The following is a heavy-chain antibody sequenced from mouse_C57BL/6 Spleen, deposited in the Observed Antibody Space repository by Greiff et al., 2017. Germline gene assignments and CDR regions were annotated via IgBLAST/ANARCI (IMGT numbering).Heavy chain of an antibody. Sequence: VKLQESGAELVRPGSSVKLSCKASGYTFTSYWMHWVKQRPIQGLEWIGNIDPSDSETHYNQKFKDKATLTVDKSSSTAYMQLSSLTSEDSAVYYCALYGNYYYFDYWGQGTTLTVSS. CDR2: IDPSDSET. J-gene: IGHJ2*01. CDR1: GYTFTSYW. V-gene: IGHV1-52*01. CDR3: ALYGNYYYFDY. D-gene: IGHD2-1*01.